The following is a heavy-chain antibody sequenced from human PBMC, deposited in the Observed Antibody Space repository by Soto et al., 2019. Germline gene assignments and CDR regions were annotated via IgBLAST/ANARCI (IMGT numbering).Heavy chain of an antibody. Sequence: GGSLRLSCAASGFTFSSSSMNWARQAPGGGLEWVSSISGTSDYISYADSVKGRFTISRDNARNSLFLQMNSLRAEDTAVYFCARDPSYYCSGSHYYFDYWGQGALVTVSS. J-gene: IGHJ4*02. CDR1: GFTFSSSS. CDR2: ISGTSDYI. CDR3: ARDPSYYCSGSHYYFDY. D-gene: IGHD3-10*01. V-gene: IGHV3-21*01.